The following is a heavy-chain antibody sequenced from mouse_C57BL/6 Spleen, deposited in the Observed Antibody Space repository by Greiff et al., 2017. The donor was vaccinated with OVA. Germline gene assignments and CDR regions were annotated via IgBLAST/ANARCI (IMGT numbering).Heavy chain of an antibody. V-gene: IGHV3-6*01. CDR3: ARGAGLRRGGFDY. Sequence: ESGPGLVKPSQSLSLTCSVTGYSITSGYYWNWIRQFPGNKLEWMGYISYDGSNNYNPSLKNRISITRDTSKNQFFLKLNSVTTEDTATYYCARGAGLRRGGFDYWGQGTTLTVSS. J-gene: IGHJ2*01. CDR2: ISYDGSN. CDR1: GYSITSGYY. D-gene: IGHD2-4*01.